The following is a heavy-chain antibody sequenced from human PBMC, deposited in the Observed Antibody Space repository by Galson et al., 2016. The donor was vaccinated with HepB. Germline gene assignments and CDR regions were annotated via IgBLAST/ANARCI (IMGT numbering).Heavy chain of an antibody. CDR2: ISRSGSST. CDR1: GFTFSNWG. V-gene: IGHV3-23*01. D-gene: IGHD1-14*01. CDR3: VQGTTAPNV. Sequence: SLRLSCAASGFTFSNWGMTWVRQAPGKGLECVSAISRSGSSTDCADSVKGRFTISRDNSRDMLYLHMNSLRGEDTAVYYCVQGTTAPNVWGKGTTVTVSS. J-gene: IGHJ6*04.